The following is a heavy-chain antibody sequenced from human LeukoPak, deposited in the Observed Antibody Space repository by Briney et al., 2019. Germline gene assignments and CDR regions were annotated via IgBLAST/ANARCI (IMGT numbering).Heavy chain of an antibody. CDR1: GFTFSSYA. J-gene: IGHJ4*02. V-gene: IGHV3-30-3*01. CDR2: ISYDGSNK. D-gene: IGHD3-22*01. Sequence: GGSLRLSCAASGFTFSSYAMHWVRQAPGKGLEWVAVISYDGSNKYYADSVKGRFTISRDNSKNTLYVQMSSLRDEDTAVYYCAKDLTMIVVGTFNYWGQGTLVTVSS. CDR3: AKDLTMIVVGTFNY.